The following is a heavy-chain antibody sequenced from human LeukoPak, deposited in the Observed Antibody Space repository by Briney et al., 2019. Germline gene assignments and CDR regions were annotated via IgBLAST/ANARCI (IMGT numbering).Heavy chain of an antibody. CDR1: GDSISSYY. D-gene: IGHD3-10*01. CDR2: IYYSGNT. CDR3: ARQSLGPSRSGTSNIWFDP. J-gene: IGHJ5*02. Sequence: SETLSLTCTVSGDSISSYYWSWIRQPPGKGLEWIGFIYYSGNTNYNPSLKSRVTISVDTSKNQFSLRLTSVTAADTAVYYCARQSLGPSRSGTSNIWFDPWGQGTLVTVSS. V-gene: IGHV4-59*08.